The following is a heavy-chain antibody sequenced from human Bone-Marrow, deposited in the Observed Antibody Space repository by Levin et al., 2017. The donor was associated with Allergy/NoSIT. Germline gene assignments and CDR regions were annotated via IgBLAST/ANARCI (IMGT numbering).Heavy chain of an antibody. J-gene: IGHJ6*02. V-gene: IGHV1-2*02. CDR2: INPTSGAT. CDR3: ARSDHGGWSAGLDV. Sequence: ASVKVSCKTSGYDFTGNFLHWMRQAPGQGLEWMGWINPTSGATSFAQKFQGRVTMTRDTSTSTAYMDLSSLESDDTAIYYCARSDHGGWSAGLDVWGQGTTVTVSS. D-gene: IGHD6-19*01. CDR1: GYDFTGNF.